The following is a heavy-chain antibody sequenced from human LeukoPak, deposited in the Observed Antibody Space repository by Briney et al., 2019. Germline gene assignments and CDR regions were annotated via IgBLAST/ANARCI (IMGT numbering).Heavy chain of an antibody. CDR2: TYTGGNS. Sequence: GGSLRLSCAASGFTVSSIHMVWVRQAPGKGLEWVSVTYTGGNSYYADSVKGRFIISRDISKNTLYLQMNSLRAEDSALYYCASMVVAAVTNWFDPWGQGTLVTVSS. CDR3: ASMVVAAVTNWFDP. CDR1: GFTVSSIH. V-gene: IGHV3-53*01. D-gene: IGHD2-15*01. J-gene: IGHJ5*02.